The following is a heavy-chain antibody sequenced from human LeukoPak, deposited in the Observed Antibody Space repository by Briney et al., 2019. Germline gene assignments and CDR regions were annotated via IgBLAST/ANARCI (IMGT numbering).Heavy chain of an antibody. CDR1: DYSISSCYY. Sequence: WETLSLTCAVSDYSISSCYYWGWLRQPPGKGLEWIGIIYRSGSTYYNPSLKSRVTISVDTSKNQFSLKLSSVTAADTAVYYCARVRTTSPYSSSWYFDYWGQGTLVTVSS. CDR2: IYRSGST. J-gene: IGHJ4*02. D-gene: IGHD6-13*01. CDR3: ARVRTTSPYSSSWYFDY. V-gene: IGHV4-38-2*01.